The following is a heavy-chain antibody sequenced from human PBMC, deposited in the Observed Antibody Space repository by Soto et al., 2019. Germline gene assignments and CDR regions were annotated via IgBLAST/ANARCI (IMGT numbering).Heavy chain of an antibody. CDR1: GYTVINYV. CDR3: VRCGYFSLKNFYFYGMDV. V-gene: IGHV1-18*04. J-gene: IGHJ6*02. CDR2: ISAYNGHT. D-gene: IGHD3-22*01. Sequence: GASVNGSCKASGYTVINYVVVWFRQAPAQGLDCMAWISAYNGHTNFAQNFQDRVTLTTDTSTSTVHMELRSLTSDDTAVYYCVRCGYFSLKNFYFYGMDVWGQGTTVTVSS.